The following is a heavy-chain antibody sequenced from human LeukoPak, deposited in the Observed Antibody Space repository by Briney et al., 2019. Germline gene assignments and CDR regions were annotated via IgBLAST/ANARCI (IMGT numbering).Heavy chain of an antibody. D-gene: IGHD2/OR15-2a*01. CDR3: TTVTHFYL. CDR2: IQHGGTT. J-gene: IGHJ4*02. Sequence: GGSLRLSSATSGFSFGGAWLSWVRQAPGKGLEWIGRIQHGGTTHYAAPLSGRFTISRDDSKATLYLHMNNLKTEDTAIYYCTTVTHFYLGGQGILVTVSS. CDR1: GFSFGGAW. V-gene: IGHV3-15*05.